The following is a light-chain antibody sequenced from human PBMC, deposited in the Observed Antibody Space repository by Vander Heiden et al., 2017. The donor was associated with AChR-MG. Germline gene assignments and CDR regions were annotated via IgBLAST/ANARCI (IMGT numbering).Light chain of an antibody. J-gene: IGLJ3*02. V-gene: IGLV6-57*02. CDR1: SGSIASNS. Sequence: NFMLTQPPSLSESPGKTVTISCTGSSGSIASNSLQWYQHFPGRARTAVIYEDNQRPSGFPDRFSGSIDSSSNSASLTISVLKTEDEAGYCCQSYDSSFRVFGGGTKLTVL. CDR2: EDN. CDR3: QSYDSSFRV.